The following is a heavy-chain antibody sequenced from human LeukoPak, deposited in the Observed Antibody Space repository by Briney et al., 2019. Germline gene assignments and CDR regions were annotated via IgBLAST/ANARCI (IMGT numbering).Heavy chain of an antibody. CDR2: ISSSSSYI. Sequence: GGSLRLSCAASGFSFSRYSMNWVRQAPGKGLEWVSSISSSSSYIYYADSVKGRFTISRHNAKNSLYLQMNSLRAEDTAVYYCARAKRETVVTTDYWGQGTLVTVSS. D-gene: IGHD4-23*01. V-gene: IGHV3-21*01. CDR3: ARAKRETVVTTDY. J-gene: IGHJ4*02. CDR1: GFSFSRYS.